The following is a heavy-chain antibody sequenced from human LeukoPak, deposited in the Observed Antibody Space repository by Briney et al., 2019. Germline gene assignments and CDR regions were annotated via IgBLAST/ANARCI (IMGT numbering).Heavy chain of an antibody. J-gene: IGHJ5*02. CDR2: IYTSGST. Sequence: SETLSLTCTVSGGSISSYFWSWIRQPAGEGLEWIGRIYTSGSTNYNPSLKSRITMSVDTSKNQFSLNLTSVTAADTAIYYCAREGQSTSPRQFDPWGQGTLVTVSS. V-gene: IGHV4-4*07. CDR1: GGSISSYF. CDR3: AREGQSTSPRQFDP.